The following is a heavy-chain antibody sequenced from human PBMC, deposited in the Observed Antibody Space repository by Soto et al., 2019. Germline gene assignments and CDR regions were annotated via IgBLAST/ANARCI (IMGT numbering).Heavy chain of an antibody. CDR1: GFTFSDYY. J-gene: IGHJ6*02. V-gene: IGHV3-11*01. Sequence: GGSLRLSCAASGFTFSDYYMTWIRQAPGKGLEWVSYISSSGTGIYYPDSVKGRFTISRDNAKKSLYLQMSSLRAEDTAVYYCAKDKEFGGVVAASRDVGMDVWGQGTTVTVS. D-gene: IGHD2-15*01. CDR2: ISSSGTGI. CDR3: AKDKEFGGVVAASRDVGMDV.